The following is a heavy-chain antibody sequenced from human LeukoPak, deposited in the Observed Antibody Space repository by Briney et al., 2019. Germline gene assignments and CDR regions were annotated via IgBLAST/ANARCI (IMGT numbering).Heavy chain of an antibody. CDR2: ISPKSGVT. CDR1: GYTFTGYY. J-gene: IGHJ4*02. CDR3: ARAVGDYYETSVFQAY. D-gene: IGHD3-22*01. Sequence: ASVKVSCKASGYTFTGYYIHWVRQAPGQGLEWMGWISPKSGVTNYAQKFQGRVNMTRDTSISTAYMELSRLTSDDTALFYCARAVGDYYETSVFQAYWGQGTLVIVSS. V-gene: IGHV1-2*02.